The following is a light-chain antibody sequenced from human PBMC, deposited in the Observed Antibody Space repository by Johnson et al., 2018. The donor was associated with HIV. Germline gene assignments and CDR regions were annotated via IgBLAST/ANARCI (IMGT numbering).Light chain of an antibody. CDR3: GTWDSSLSRGG. Sequence: QSVLTQPPSVSAAPGQKVTISCSGSSSNIGNNYVSWYQQLPGTAPKLLIYDNNKRPSGIPDRFSGSKSGTSATMGITGLQTGDEADYYGGTWDSSLSRGGFGTGTKVTVL. V-gene: IGLV1-51*01. CDR1: SSNIGNNY. CDR2: DNN. J-gene: IGLJ1*01.